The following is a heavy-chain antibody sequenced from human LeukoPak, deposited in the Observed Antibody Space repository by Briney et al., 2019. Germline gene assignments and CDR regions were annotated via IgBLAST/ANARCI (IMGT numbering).Heavy chain of an antibody. CDR1: GFTFSSYA. J-gene: IGHJ4*02. CDR3: AKDSYYYDSSGYSDY. Sequence: GGSLRLSCAASGFTFSSYAMSWVRQAPGKGLEWVSAISGSGGSTYYADSVKGRFTISRDNSKNTLYLQMNSLRAEDTAVYYCAKDSYYYDSSGYSDYWGQGTLVTVSS. D-gene: IGHD3-22*01. CDR2: ISGSGGST. V-gene: IGHV3-23*01.